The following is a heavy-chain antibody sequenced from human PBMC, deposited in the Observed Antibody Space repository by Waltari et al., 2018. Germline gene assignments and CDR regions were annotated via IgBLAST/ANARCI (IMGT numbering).Heavy chain of an antibody. V-gene: IGHV3-23*01. Sequence: EVQLLESGGGLVQPGGSLRLSCAASGFTFSSYAMSWVRQAPGKGLEWVSAISGRGGSTYYEDAVKGRFTISRYNSKNTLYLQMNSLRAEDTAVYYCAKDNDSSGYYYYYYGMDVWGQGTTVTVSS. CDR2: ISGRGGST. CDR1: GFTFSSYA. D-gene: IGHD6-25*01. CDR3: AKDNDSSGYYYYYYGMDV. J-gene: IGHJ6*02.